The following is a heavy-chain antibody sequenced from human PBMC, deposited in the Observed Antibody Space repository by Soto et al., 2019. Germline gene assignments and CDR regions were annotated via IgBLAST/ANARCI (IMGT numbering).Heavy chain of an antibody. Sequence: EVQLVESGGGLVKPGGSLRLSCAASGFTFSSYSMNWVRQAPGKGLEWVSSISSSSSYIYYANSVKGRFIISRDNAKISLYLQINSLRAEDSAVYYCARRTSAAADYYYYYMDVWGKGTTVTVSS. CDR2: ISSSSSYI. CDR1: GFTFSSYS. V-gene: IGHV3-21*06. J-gene: IGHJ6*03. D-gene: IGHD6-13*01. CDR3: ARRTSAAADYYYYYMDV.